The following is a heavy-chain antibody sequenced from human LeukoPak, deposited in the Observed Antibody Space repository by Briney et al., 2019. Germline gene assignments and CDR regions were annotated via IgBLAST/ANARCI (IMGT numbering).Heavy chain of an antibody. V-gene: IGHV3-23*01. CDR1: GFSFSNWA. D-gene: IGHD2-8*01. CDR2: FTRNDETT. Sequence: GGSLRLSCAASGFSFSNWAVSWVRQAPGKGLEWVSGFTRNDETTSYADSVKGRFTISRDNSKNTLYLQMSSLRAEDTAVYYCAKVKVVGYSTFDYWGQGALVTVSS. J-gene: IGHJ4*02. CDR3: AKVKVVGYSTFDY.